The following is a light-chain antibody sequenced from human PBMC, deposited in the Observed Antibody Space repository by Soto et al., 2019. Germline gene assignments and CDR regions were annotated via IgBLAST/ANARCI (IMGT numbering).Light chain of an antibody. Sequence: QSVLTQPPSVSGAPGQRVTISYTGSSSNIGAGYNVHWYQQLPGTAPKLLIYGNSNRPSGVPDRFSGSKSGTSASLAITKIQAEDEADYYCQSYDSSLSVVFGGGTKLTVL. J-gene: IGLJ2*01. V-gene: IGLV1-40*01. CDR1: SSNIGAGYN. CDR3: QSYDSSLSVV. CDR2: GNS.